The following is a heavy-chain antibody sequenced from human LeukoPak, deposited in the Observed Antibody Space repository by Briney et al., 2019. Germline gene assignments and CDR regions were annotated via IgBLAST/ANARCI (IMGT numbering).Heavy chain of an antibody. CDR2: INHSGST. Sequence: SETLSLTCAVYGGSFSGHYWSWIRQPPGKGLEWIGEINHSGSTNYNPSLKSRVTISVDTSKNQFSLKLSSVTAADTAVYYCARSDWGYDFWSGYSSWGQGTLVTVSS. D-gene: IGHD3-3*01. V-gene: IGHV4-34*01. J-gene: IGHJ4*02. CDR1: GGSFSGHY. CDR3: ARSDWGYDFWSGYSS.